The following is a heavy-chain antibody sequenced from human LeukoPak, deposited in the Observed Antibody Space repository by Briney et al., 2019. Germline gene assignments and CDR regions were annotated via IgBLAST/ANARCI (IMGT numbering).Heavy chain of an antibody. V-gene: IGHV1-2*02. CDR3: AREREGCSSTSCFNWFDP. J-gene: IGHJ5*02. Sequence: GASVKVSCKASGYTFTGYYMHWVRQAPGQGLEWMGWINPNSGGTNYAQKFQGRVTMTRDTSISTAYMELSRLRYDDTAVYYCAREREGCSSTSCFNWFDPWGQGTLVTVSS. D-gene: IGHD2-2*01. CDR2: INPNSGGT. CDR1: GYTFTGYY.